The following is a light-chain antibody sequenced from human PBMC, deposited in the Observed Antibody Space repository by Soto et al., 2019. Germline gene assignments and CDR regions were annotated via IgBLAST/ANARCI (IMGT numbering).Light chain of an antibody. J-gene: IGLJ3*02. CDR1: SVHNTYI. Sequence: QLVLTQSSSASASLGSSVKLTCILSSVHNTYIIAWHQQQPGKAPRFLMTLDRSGSYNRGSGVPDRFSGSSSGADRYLTISHLQFEDEGDYYCETWYSNTHKVFGGGTKLTVL. V-gene: IGLV4-60*02. CDR3: ETWYSNTHKV. CDR2: LDRSGSY.